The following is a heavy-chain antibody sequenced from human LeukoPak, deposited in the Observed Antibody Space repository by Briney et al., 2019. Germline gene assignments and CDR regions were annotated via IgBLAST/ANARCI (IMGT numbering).Heavy chain of an antibody. CDR3: VRDSDSFGFDH. CDR1: GFSVSSNF. V-gene: IGHV3-53*01. D-gene: IGHD3-10*01. CDR2: IYSIGST. Sequence: GGSLRLSCATSGFSVSSNFMSWVRQAPGKGLQWVSVIYSIGSTYYTDSVKGRFTISRDNSKSTVYLQMDSLRAEDTAVYYCVRDSDSFGFDHWGQGTLVTVSS. J-gene: IGHJ4*02.